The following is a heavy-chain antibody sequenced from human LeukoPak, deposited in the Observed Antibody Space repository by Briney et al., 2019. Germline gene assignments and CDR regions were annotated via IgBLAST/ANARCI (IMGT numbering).Heavy chain of an antibody. D-gene: IGHD3-3*01. V-gene: IGHV3-66*02. J-gene: IGHJ4*02. CDR3: ARDLRLTTIFGVVSN. Sequence: GGSLRLSCAASGFTVSSNYMSWVRQAPGKGLEWVSVIYSGGSTYYADSVKGRFTISRDNSKNTLYLQMNSLRPEDTAVHYCARDLRLTTIFGVVSNWGQGTLVTVSS. CDR1: GFTVSSNY. CDR2: IYSGGST.